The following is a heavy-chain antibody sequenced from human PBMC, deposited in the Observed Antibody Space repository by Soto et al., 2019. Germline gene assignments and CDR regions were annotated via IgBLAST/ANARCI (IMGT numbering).Heavy chain of an antibody. CDR2: IYHSGST. Sequence: PXETLSLTCSVSGGSISSSNWWSWVRQPPVKGLEWIGEIYHSGSTNYNPSLKSRVTISVDKSKNQFSLKLSSVTAADTAVYYCARVLASGSCLDYWGQGTLVTVSS. V-gene: IGHV4-4*02. CDR1: GGSISSSNW. D-gene: IGHD1-26*01. J-gene: IGHJ4*02. CDR3: ARVLASGSCLDY.